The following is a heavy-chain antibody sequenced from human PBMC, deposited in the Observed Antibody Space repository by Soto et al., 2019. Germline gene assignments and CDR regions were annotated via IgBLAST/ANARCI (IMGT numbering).Heavy chain of an antibody. Sequence: PGGSLRLSCAASGFTFSSYGMHWVRQAPGKGLEWVAVISYDGSNKYYADSVKGRFTISRDNSKNTLYLQMNSLRAEDTAVYYCAKGFPWSTVTMLNYFDYRGQGTLVTVS. CDR1: GFTFSSYG. CDR2: ISYDGSNK. J-gene: IGHJ4*02. CDR3: AKGFPWSTVTMLNYFDY. D-gene: IGHD4-17*01. V-gene: IGHV3-30*18.